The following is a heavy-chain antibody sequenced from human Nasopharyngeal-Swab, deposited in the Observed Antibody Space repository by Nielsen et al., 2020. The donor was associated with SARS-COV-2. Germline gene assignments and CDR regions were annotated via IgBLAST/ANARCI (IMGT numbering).Heavy chain of an antibody. CDR2: ISWNSGSI. J-gene: IGHJ4*02. CDR1: GFTFDDYA. CDR3: AKKDGGTISGGLDY. D-gene: IGHD3-3*01. Sequence: GGSLRLSCAASGFTFDDYAMHWVRQAPGKGLEWVSGISWNSGSIGYADSVKGRFTISRDNAKNSLYLQMNSLRAEDTALYYCAKKDGGTISGGLDYWGQGTLVTVSS. V-gene: IGHV3-9*01.